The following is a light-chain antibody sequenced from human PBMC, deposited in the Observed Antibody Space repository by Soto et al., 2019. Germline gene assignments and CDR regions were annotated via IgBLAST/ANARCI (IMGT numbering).Light chain of an antibody. CDR3: AAWDDSLSGLWV. Sequence: QSVLTQPPSASGTPGQRVTISCSGSSSNIGSHYVYWYQQLPGTAPKLLIYRNNQRPSGVPDRFSGSKSGTSASLAISGLRSEDEADYYCAAWDDSLSGLWVFGGGTKVTVL. CDR1: SSNIGSHY. J-gene: IGLJ3*02. V-gene: IGLV1-47*01. CDR2: RNN.